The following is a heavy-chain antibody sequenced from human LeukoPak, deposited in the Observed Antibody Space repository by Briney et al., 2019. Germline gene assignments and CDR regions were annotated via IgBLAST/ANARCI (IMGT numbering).Heavy chain of an antibody. J-gene: IGHJ5*02. CDR2: IYTSGST. D-gene: IGHD2-2*02. CDR1: GGSISSYY. V-gene: IGHV4-4*07. CDR3: ARDGEPAAIANWFDP. Sequence: SETLSLTCTVSGGSISSYYWSWIRQPAGKGLEWIGRIYTSGSTNYNPSLKSRVTMSVDTPKNQFSLKLSSVTAADTAVYYCARDGEPAAIANWFDPWGQGTLVTVSS.